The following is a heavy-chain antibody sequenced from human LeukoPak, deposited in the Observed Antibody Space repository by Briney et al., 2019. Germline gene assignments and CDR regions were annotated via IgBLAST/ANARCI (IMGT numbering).Heavy chain of an antibody. V-gene: IGHV3-7*03. CDR2: IKEDGTET. CDR1: GFMFSSNW. Sequence: GGSLRLSCAASGFMFSSNWMSWVRLAPGKGLEWVANIKEDGTETYYVDSVKGRFTISRDNAKNSLYLQMNSLRVEDTAVYYCAKGGRSLQTYWGQGTLVTVSS. D-gene: IGHD5-24*01. CDR3: AKGGRSLQTY. J-gene: IGHJ4*02.